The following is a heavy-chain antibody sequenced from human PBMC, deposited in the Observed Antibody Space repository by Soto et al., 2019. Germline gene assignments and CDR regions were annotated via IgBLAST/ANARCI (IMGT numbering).Heavy chain of an antibody. J-gene: IGHJ4*02. CDR2: IYHSGRT. CDR3: ARGGYYSNYVFAY. CDR1: GDSISSGGYS. Sequence: QLQLQESGPGLVKPSQTLSLTCAVSGDSISSGGYSWSWIRQPPGKGLEWIGYIYHSGRTYYNPSLMSRDNISGPRSKTHLSPKPNSVTAADTAVYYCARGGYYSNYVFAYWGQGALGTVSS. V-gene: IGHV4-30-2*01. D-gene: IGHD4-4*01.